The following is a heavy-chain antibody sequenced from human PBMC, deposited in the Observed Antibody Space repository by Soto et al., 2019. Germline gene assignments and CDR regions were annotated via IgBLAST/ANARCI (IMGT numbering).Heavy chain of an antibody. CDR2: FDPEDGET. CDR3: ATVYYGSGGYYYGMDV. J-gene: IGHJ6*02. Sequence: GASVKVSCKVSGYTLTELSMHWVRQAPGKGLEWMGGFDPEDGETIYAQKFQGRVTMTEDTSTDTAYMELSSLRSEDTAVYYCATVYYGSGGYYYGMDVWGQGTTVTVSS. D-gene: IGHD3-10*01. CDR1: GYTLTELS. V-gene: IGHV1-24*01.